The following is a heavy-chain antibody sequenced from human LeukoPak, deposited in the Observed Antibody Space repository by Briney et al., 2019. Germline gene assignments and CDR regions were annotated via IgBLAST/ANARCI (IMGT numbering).Heavy chain of an antibody. CDR2: FGGGGANGGDKT. V-gene: IGHV3-23*01. CDR3: AREDGQLRFDAFDI. Sequence: GGSLRLSCAASGFTFSSYALCWVRQAPGMGLEWVSGFGGGGANGGDKTFYADSVKGRFTISRDNAKNTLYLQMNNLRVEDTAVYHCAREDGQLRFDAFDIWGQGTMVTVSS. D-gene: IGHD3-16*01. J-gene: IGHJ3*02. CDR1: GFTFSSYA.